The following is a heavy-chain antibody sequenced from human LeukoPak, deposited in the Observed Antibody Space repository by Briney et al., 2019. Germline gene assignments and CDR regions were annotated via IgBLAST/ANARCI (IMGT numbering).Heavy chain of an antibody. Sequence: ASVKVSCKASGYTFTGYYMHWVRQAPGQGLEWMGWINPNSGGTNYAQKFQGRVTMTRDTSISTAYMELSRLRSDDTAVYYCARDAAPSGSYSDYWFDPWGQGTLVTVSS. D-gene: IGHD1-26*01. J-gene: IGHJ5*02. CDR3: ARDAAPSGSYSDYWFDP. CDR2: INPNSGGT. CDR1: GYTFTGYY. V-gene: IGHV1-2*02.